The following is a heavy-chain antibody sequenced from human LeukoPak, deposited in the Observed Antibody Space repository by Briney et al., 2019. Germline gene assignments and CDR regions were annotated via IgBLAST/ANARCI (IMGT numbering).Heavy chain of an antibody. J-gene: IGHJ3*02. CDR2: IYTSGST. CDR1: GGSISSGSYY. Sequence: PSETLSLTCTVSGGSISSGSYYWSWIRQPAGKGLEWIGRIYTSGSTNYNPSLKSRVTISVDTSKNQFSLKLSSVTAADTAVYYCARGDTGNAFDIWGQGTMVTVSS. V-gene: IGHV4-61*02. D-gene: IGHD5-18*01. CDR3: ARGDTGNAFDI.